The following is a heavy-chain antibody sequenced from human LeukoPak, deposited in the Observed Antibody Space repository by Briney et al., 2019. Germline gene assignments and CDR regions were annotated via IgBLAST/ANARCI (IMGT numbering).Heavy chain of an antibody. V-gene: IGHV3-30*02. CDR1: GFTFSSYG. J-gene: IGHJ4*02. CDR3: ARDRRTYCTSSSCYLPPDY. CDR2: IRYDGGTQ. Sequence: PGGSLRLSCAATGFTFSSYGKHWVRQAPGKGLEWVAFIRYDGGTQYYADSVKGRFTISRDNSKNALFLQMDSLRAEDTAVYFCARDRRTYCTSSSCYLPPDYWGQGTLVTVSS. D-gene: IGHD2-2*01.